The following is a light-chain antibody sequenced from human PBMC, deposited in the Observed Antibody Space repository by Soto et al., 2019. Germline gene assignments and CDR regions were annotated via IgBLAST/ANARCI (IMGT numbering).Light chain of an antibody. Sequence: QSVLTQPSSVSGTPGQRVTISCSGSYSNIGNTVVAWYQLLPGTAPKLLIYSNYDRPSGVPDRFSGSTSGTSASLVIRGLQSEDEADYYCAAWDDILNGYVFGGGTKLTVL. CDR3: AAWDDILNGYV. V-gene: IGLV1-44*01. CDR1: YSNIGNTV. CDR2: SNY. J-gene: IGLJ1*01.